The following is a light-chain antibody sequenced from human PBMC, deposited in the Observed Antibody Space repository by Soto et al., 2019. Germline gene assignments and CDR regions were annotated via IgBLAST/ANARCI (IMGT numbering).Light chain of an antibody. V-gene: IGKV3-15*01. CDR2: AAS. J-gene: IGKJ1*01. Sequence: EIVLTQSPATLSVSPGERATLSCRASQSVSSNLAWYQQSPGQAPRLLIYAASTRATGLPARFSGSGSGTEFTLTISSLQSEDFAFYYWQQYNNWPQTFGQGTKVEIK. CDR3: QQYNNWPQT. CDR1: QSVSSN.